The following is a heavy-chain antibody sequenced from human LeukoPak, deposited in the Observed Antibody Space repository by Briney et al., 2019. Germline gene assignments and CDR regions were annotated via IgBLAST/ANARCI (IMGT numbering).Heavy chain of an antibody. CDR2: IYYSGST. D-gene: IGHD3-3*01. V-gene: IGHV4-59*01. CDR1: GGSISSYY. CDR3: ASGGTYYDFWSRPFRPVYYYYMDV. J-gene: IGHJ6*03. Sequence: SETLSLTCTVSGGSISSYYWSWIRQPPGKGLEWIGYIYYSGSTNYNPSLKSRVTISVDTSKNQFSLKLSSVTAADTAVYYCASGGTYYDFWSRPFRPVYYYYMDVWGKGTTVSVSS.